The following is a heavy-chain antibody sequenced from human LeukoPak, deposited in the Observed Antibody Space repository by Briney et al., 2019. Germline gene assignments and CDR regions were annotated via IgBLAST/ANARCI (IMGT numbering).Heavy chain of an antibody. Sequence: ASVKVSCQASGYTFTGYYMHWVRPAPGQGLAWMGWINPNRGGTKYAQKFQGRVTLTRETSIKVFMDLSRLRSDDTAVDYGAKGAHYHDSSDGYDYWGQGTLVTVSS. CDR2: INPNRGGT. D-gene: IGHD3-22*01. CDR1: GYTFTGYY. V-gene: IGHV1-2*02. CDR3: AKGAHYHDSSDGYDY. J-gene: IGHJ4*02.